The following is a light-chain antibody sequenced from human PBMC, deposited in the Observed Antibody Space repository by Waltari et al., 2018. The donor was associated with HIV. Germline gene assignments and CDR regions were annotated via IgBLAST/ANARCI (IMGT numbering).Light chain of an antibody. V-gene: IGLV1-44*01. CDR3: ASWDGSLNGWV. CDR1: SSNIGRDT. CDR2: NNN. J-gene: IGLJ3*02. Sequence: QSVLTQPPSASGTPGQRVTISCSGGSSNIGRDTVNWYQHLPGTAPKLLIYNNNRRPSRVPDRFSGSKSGTSASLAISGLQSEGEADYYCASWDGSLNGWVFGGGTKLTVL.